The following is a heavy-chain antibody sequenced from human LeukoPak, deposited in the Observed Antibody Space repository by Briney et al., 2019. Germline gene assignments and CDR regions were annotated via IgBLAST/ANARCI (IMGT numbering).Heavy chain of an antibody. CDR1: GLTFRSYA. J-gene: IGHJ5*02. D-gene: IGHD4-17*01. V-gene: IGHV3-23*01. CDR3: AKDFWVYGDYDVNWFDP. CDR2: ISGSDGTT. Sequence: GGSLRLSCAASGLTFRSYAMSWVRQAPGKGLEWVSTISGSDGTTYYADSVEGRFTISRDNSKNTLYLQMNRLRAEDTAVYYCAKDFWVYGDYDVNWFDPWGQGTLVTVSS.